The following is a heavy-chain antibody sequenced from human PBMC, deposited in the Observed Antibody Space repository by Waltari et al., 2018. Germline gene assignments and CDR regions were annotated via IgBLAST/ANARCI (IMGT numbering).Heavy chain of an antibody. J-gene: IGHJ4*02. CDR1: GFTFSSYA. CDR2: ISGSGGST. D-gene: IGHD6-6*01. Sequence: EVQLVESGGGLVQPGGSLRLPCAASGFTFSSYAMSWVRQAPGKGLEWVSAISGSGGSTYYADSVKGRFTISRDNSKNTLYLQMNSLRAEDTAVYYCAKDGSSIAARPDYFDYWGQGTLVTVSS. CDR3: AKDGSSIAARPDYFDY. V-gene: IGHV3-23*04.